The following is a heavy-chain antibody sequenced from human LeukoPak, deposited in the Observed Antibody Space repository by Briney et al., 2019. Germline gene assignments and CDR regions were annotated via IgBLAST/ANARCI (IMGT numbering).Heavy chain of an antibody. J-gene: IGHJ4*02. CDR1: GGSISSYY. CDR2: IYYSGST. V-gene: IGHV4-59*08. D-gene: IGHD2-2*01. Sequence: PSETLSLTCTVSGGSISSYYWSWIRQPPGKGLEWIGYIYYSGSTNYNPSLKSRVTISVDTSKNQFSLKLSSVTAADTAVYYCARGPTVVVPAAHLEDWGQGTLVTVSS. CDR3: ARGPTVVVPAAHLED.